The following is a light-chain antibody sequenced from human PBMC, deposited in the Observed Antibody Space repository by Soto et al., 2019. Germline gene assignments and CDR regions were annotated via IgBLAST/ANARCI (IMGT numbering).Light chain of an antibody. CDR1: QSILYSSNNKNY. Sequence: DIVMTESPDSLAVSLGERATINCKSSQSILYSSNNKNYIAWYQQKQGQPPKLLIYWASTRESGVPDRFSGSGSGTDFTLTISSLQAEDVAVYYCQQCYTTPFTFGPGTKVDIK. CDR3: QQCYTTPFT. CDR2: WAS. J-gene: IGKJ3*01. V-gene: IGKV4-1*01.